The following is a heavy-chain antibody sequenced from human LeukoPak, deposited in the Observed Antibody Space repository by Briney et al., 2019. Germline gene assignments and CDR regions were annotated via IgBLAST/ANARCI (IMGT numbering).Heavy chain of an antibody. D-gene: IGHD3-22*01. J-gene: IGHJ3*02. CDR2: ISWNSGSI. Sequence: PGGSLRLSCAASGFTFDDYAMHWVRQAPGKGLEWVSGISWNSGSIGYADSVKGRFTISRDNAKNSLYLQMNSLRAEDTALYYCARRTHYYDSSGYYSHAFDIWGQGTMVTVSS. CDR1: GFTFDDYA. CDR3: ARRTHYYDSSGYYSHAFDI. V-gene: IGHV3-9*01.